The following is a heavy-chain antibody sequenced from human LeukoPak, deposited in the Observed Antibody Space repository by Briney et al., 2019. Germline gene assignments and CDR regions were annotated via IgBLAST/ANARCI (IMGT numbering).Heavy chain of an antibody. CDR3: AKGGARGTMVRGVIIMNYYYMDV. J-gene: IGHJ6*03. CDR1: GFTFSSYA. Sequence: GGSLRLSCAASGFTFSSYAMHWVRQAPGKGLEWVALISYDGSNKYYADSVKGRFTISRDNSKNTLYLQMNSLRAEDTAVYYCAKGGARGTMVRGVIIMNYYYMDVWGKGTTVTISS. V-gene: IGHV3-30*04. D-gene: IGHD3-10*01. CDR2: ISYDGSNK.